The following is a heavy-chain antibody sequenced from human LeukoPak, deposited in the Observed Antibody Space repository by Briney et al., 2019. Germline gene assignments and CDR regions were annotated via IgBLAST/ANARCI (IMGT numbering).Heavy chain of an antibody. CDR1: GYTFPSYD. D-gene: IGHD1-26*01. Sequence: ASVKVSCKSCGYTFPSYDINWVRQATGKGLEWMGWMHPNWGNTGYAQKFQGRVTITRTTSISTAYMELSSLRSEETAVYYGAREAGATTNWFDPWGQGTLVTVSS. CDR3: AREAGATTNWFDP. CDR2: MHPNWGNT. V-gene: IGHV1-8*01. J-gene: IGHJ5*02.